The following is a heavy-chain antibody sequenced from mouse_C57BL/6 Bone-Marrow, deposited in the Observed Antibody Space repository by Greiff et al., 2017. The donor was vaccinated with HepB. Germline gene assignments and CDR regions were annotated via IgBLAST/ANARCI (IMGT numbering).Heavy chain of an antibody. Sequence: EVKVEESGGGLVQPGGSMKLSCAASGFTFSDAWMDWVRQSPEKGLEWVAEIRNKANNHATYYAESVKGRFTISRDDSKSSVYLQMNSLRAEDTGIYYCTRRNFLIYYYSYYAMDYWGQGTSVTVSS. CDR1: GFTFSDAW. D-gene: IGHD1-1*01. CDR3: TRRNFLIYYYSYYAMDY. CDR2: IRNKANNHAT. V-gene: IGHV6-6*01. J-gene: IGHJ4*01.